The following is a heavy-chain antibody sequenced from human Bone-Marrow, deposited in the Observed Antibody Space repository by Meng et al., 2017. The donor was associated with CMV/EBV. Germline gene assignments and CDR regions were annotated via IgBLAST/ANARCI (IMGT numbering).Heavy chain of an antibody. Sequence: SGYYWSGIRQPPGKGLEWIGEINNSGSTNYNPSLKSRVTISVDTSKNQFSLKLSSVTAADTAVYYCERGGRNVLRLYGSGSSLDYWGQGTLVTVSS. CDR3: ERGGRNVLRLYGSGSSLDY. D-gene: IGHD3-10*01. CDR1: SGYY. V-gene: IGHV4-34*01. J-gene: IGHJ4*02. CDR2: INNSGST.